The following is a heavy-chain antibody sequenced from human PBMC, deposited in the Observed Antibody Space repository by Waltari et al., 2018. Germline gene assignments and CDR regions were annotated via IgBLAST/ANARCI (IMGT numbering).Heavy chain of an antibody. CDR1: GVTFSSPS. Sequence: EVQLVDSGGGLVQPGGSLRLSCAAAGVTFSSPSMTWIRPAPGKGLDWVSYISSSGSTIYYADSVRGRFTISRDNAENSLFLQMNSLRAEDTAVYYCAGGDDSSGYYYQHWGQGTLVTVSS. D-gene: IGHD3-22*01. CDR3: AGGDDSSGYYYQH. CDR2: ISSSGSTI. J-gene: IGHJ1*01. V-gene: IGHV3-48*01.